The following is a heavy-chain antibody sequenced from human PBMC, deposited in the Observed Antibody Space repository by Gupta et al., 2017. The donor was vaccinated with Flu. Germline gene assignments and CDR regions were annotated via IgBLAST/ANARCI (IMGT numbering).Heavy chain of an antibody. CDR1: GFSVRSYY. Sequence: DAQVVESGGGLIRPGGSLGLSCAASGFSVRSYYMNWVRQAAGRGLEWVAVEFNDRDGGTRNYGGSVRGRFTIARDTATNTVDLQMDSLRPEDTAVYYCAREDCYRMDVWGTGTTVTVSS. D-gene: IGHD2-21*01. CDR2: EFNDRDGGTR. V-gene: IGHV3-53*01. J-gene: IGHJ6*04. CDR3: AREDCYRMDV.